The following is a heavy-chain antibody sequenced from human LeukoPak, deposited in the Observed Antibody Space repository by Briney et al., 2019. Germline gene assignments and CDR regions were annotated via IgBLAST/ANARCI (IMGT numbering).Heavy chain of an antibody. V-gene: IGHV3-23*01. Sequence: GGSLRLSCAASGFTFSSYWMSWVRQAPGKGLEWVSAISGSGGSTYYADSVKGRFTISRDNSKNTLYLQMNSLRAEDTAVYYCAKDLNSITMVRGVIITPYVFDYWGQGTLVTVSS. D-gene: IGHD3-10*01. J-gene: IGHJ4*02. CDR1: GFTFSSYW. CDR3: AKDLNSITMVRGVIITPYVFDY. CDR2: ISGSGGST.